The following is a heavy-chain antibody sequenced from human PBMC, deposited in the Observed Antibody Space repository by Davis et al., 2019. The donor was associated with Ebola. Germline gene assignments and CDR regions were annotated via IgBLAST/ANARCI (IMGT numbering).Heavy chain of an antibody. CDR1: GFTFSTYS. J-gene: IGHJ4*02. V-gene: IGHV3-74*01. CDR2: ISHDGSVT. D-gene: IGHD1-1*01. Sequence: GESLKISCAASGFTFSTYSMNWVRQAPGKGLVWVSRISHDGSVTTYADSVKGRFTSSRDNAKNTLYLQMDSLRAEDTAVYYCTRDVNWHFFDYWGQGTLVTVSS. CDR3: TRDVNWHFFDY.